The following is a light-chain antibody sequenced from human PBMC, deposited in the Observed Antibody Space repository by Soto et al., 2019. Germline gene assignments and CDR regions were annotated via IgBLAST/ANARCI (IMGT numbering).Light chain of an antibody. Sequence: IQLTQSPASLSASVGDRVTFTCRASQDIAIYLAWYQQKPGEAPNLLIHTASTLHGGVPSRFSGXGSRKNSAXAMSSVQRERVATYYCQKYNSAPLTFGGGTKVDIK. CDR2: TAS. CDR3: QKYNSAPLT. V-gene: IGKV1-27*01. CDR1: QDIAIY. J-gene: IGKJ4*01.